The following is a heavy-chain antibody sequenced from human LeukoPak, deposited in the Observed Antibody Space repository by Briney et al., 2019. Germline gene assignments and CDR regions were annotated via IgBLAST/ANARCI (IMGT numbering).Heavy chain of an antibody. D-gene: IGHD2-8*01. J-gene: IGHJ5*02. V-gene: IGHV1-46*01. CDR3: ARDVLMVYARGFGWFDP. CDR2: INPRGGST. Sequence: ASVKVSCKASGYTFTSYYMHWVRQAPGQGLEWMGIINPRGGSTSYAQKFQGGVTMTRDMSTSTVYMELSSLRSEDTAVYYCARDVLMVYARGFGWFDPWGQGTLVTVSS. CDR1: GYTFTSYY.